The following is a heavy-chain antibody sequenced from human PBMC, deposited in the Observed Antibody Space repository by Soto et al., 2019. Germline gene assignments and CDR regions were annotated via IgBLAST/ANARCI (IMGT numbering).Heavy chain of an antibody. CDR1: GFTFSSYW. J-gene: IGHJ6*03. V-gene: IGHV3-74*01. Sequence: PGGSLRLSCAASGFTFSSYWMHWVRQAPGKGLVWVSRINSDGSSTSYADSVKGRLTISRDNAKNTLYLQMNSLRAEDTAVYYCARENLWSGPQSYYYMDVWGKGTTVTVSS. CDR3: ARENLWSGPQSYYYMDV. D-gene: IGHD3-3*01. CDR2: INSDGSST.